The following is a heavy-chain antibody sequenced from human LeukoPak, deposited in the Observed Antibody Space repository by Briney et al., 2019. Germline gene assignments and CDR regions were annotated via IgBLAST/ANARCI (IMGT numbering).Heavy chain of an antibody. CDR3: AREGGSGYFDY. Sequence: GGSLRLSCAASGFTFSSYSMNWVRQAPGKGLEWVSYISSSSSTIYYADSVKGRFTISRDNAKNSLYLQMNSLRAEDTVVYYCAREGGSGYFDYWGQGTLVTVSS. J-gene: IGHJ4*02. CDR1: GFTFSSYS. D-gene: IGHD3-22*01. V-gene: IGHV3-48*04. CDR2: ISSSSSTI.